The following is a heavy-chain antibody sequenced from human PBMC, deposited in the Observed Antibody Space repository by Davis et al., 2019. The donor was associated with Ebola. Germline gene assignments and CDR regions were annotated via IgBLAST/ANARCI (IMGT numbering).Heavy chain of an antibody. CDR1: GYSFTSYW. V-gene: IGHV5-51*01. CDR3: ARLYGPGHYLNWYFNL. D-gene: IGHD3-10*01. J-gene: IGHJ2*01. CDR2: IYPDESDT. Sequence: GEFLKLSCKGSGYSFTSYWIGWVRQLHGKGLESMGNIYPDESDTRYSPSFQGQVTISADKSISTAYLQWSSLKASDTAVYYCARLYGPGHYLNWYFNLWGRGTLVTVSS.